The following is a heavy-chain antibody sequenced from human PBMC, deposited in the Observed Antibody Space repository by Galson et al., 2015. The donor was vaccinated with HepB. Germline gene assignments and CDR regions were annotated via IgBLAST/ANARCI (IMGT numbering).Heavy chain of an antibody. V-gene: IGHV3-33*01. CDR2: IWYDGSNK. Sequence: SLRLSCAASGFIFRSYGMHWVRQAPGKGLEWVAVIWYDGSNKYYADSVKGRFTISRDNSESTLFLQMNSLRADDTAVYYCAGRATNYHFDSWGLGTLVTVFS. CDR3: AGRATNYHFDS. J-gene: IGHJ4*02. CDR1: GFIFRSYG. D-gene: IGHD5-12*01.